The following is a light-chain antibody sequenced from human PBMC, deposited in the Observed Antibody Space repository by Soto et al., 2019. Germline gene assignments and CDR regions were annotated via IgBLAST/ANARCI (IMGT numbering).Light chain of an antibody. CDR1: QTISNW. J-gene: IGKJ4*01. CDR3: QQYNTYPLT. V-gene: IGKV1-5*01. Sequence: DIQMTQSPSTLSASVGDRVTITCRASQTISNWLAWYQQKPGKAPKVLIFDASTLDGGVPSRFSGRRSGTDFTLTISSLQPSDFATYYCQQYNTYPLTFGGRTKVEI. CDR2: DAS.